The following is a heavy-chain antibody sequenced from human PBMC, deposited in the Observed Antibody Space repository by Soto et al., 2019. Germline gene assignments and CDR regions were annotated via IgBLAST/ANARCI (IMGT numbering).Heavy chain of an antibody. CDR1: GFTFSSYG. Sequence: PGGSLRLSCAASGFTFSSYGMHWVRQAPGKGLEWVAVIWYDGSNKYYADSVKGRFTISRDNSKNTLYLQMNSLRAEDTAVYYCARDLAGYSSSWYGFTKSRRDYWGQGTLVTVSS. D-gene: IGHD6-13*01. CDR3: ARDLAGYSSSWYGFTKSRRDY. CDR2: IWYDGSNK. J-gene: IGHJ4*02. V-gene: IGHV3-33*01.